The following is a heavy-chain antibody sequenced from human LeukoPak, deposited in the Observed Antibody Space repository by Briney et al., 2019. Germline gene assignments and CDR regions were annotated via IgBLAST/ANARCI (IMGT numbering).Heavy chain of an antibody. Sequence: SVKVSCKASGGTFSSYAISWVRQAPGQGLEWMGGIIPIFGTANYAQKFQGRVTITADESTSTAYMELSSLRSEDTAVYYCAVGVVITPPLAYMDVWGKGTTVTVSS. CDR3: AVGVVITPPLAYMDV. J-gene: IGHJ6*03. V-gene: IGHV1-69*13. D-gene: IGHD3-3*01. CDR2: IIPIFGTA. CDR1: GGTFSSYA.